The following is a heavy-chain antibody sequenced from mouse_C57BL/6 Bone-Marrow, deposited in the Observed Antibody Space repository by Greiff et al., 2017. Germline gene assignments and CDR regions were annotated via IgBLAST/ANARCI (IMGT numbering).Heavy chain of an antibody. CDR3: ARDLVSCDGFDD. CDR2: ISDGGSYT. J-gene: IGHJ2*01. Sequence: EVQRVESGGGLVKPGGSLKLSCAASGFTFSSYAMSWVRQTPEKRLEWVATISDGGSYTYYPDNVKGRFTISRDNAKNNLYLQMSHLKSEDTAMYDWARDLVSCDGFDDWGQGTTLTVSS. V-gene: IGHV5-4*01. D-gene: IGHD2-12*01. CDR1: GFTFSSYA.